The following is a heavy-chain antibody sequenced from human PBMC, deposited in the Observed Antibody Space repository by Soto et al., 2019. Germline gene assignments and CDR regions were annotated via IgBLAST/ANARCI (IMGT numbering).Heavy chain of an antibody. CDR3: VKDESINWYSGHFRH. Sequence: GGSLRLSCAASGFTFDDYAMHWVRQVPGKGLEWVSGINWNSGSIGYGDSVKGRFAISRDNAKNSLHLQMNSLSAEDTAFYYCVKDESINWYSGHFRHWGQGTLVTVSS. D-gene: IGHD6-13*01. V-gene: IGHV3-9*01. CDR2: INWNSGSI. CDR1: GFTFDDYA. J-gene: IGHJ1*01.